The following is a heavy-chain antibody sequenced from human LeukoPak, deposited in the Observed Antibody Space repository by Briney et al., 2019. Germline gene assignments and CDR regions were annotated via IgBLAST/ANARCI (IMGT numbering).Heavy chain of an antibody. CDR3: ARLRAYCGGDCYYAFDY. CDR2: IYYSGST. CDR1: GSSISSYY. D-gene: IGHD2-21*02. Sequence: SETLSLTCTVSGSSISSYYWSWIRQPPGKGLEWIGYIYYSGSTNYNPSLKSRVTISVDTSKNQFSLKLSSVTAADTAVYYCARLRAYCGGDCYYAFDYWGQGTLVTVSS. V-gene: IGHV4-59*08. J-gene: IGHJ4*02.